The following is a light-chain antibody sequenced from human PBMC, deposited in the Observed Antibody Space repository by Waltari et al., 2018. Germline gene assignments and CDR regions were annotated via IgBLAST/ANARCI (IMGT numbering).Light chain of an antibody. CDR2: EVS. CDR1: SRDVGGYNY. CDR3: SSYAGSSYV. J-gene: IGLJ1*01. Sequence: QSALTQPPSASGSPGQSVTISGTGTSRDVGGYNYVSWYQQHPGKAPKLMIYEVSKRPSGVPDRFSGSKSGNTASLTVSGLQAEDEADYYCSSYAGSSYVFGTGTKVTVL. V-gene: IGLV2-8*01.